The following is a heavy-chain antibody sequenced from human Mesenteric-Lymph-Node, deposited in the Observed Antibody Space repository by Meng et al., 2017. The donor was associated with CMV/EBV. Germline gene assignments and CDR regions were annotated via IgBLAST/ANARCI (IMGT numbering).Heavy chain of an antibody. Sequence: GESLKISCAASGFTFSIYGMHWVRQAPGKGLEWVAYIVYGGTDKFYADSVKGRLTISRDNSKNTLYLQMDNLRPEDSALYYCAKGVGSHSSWPQNYFDYWGQGTQVTVSS. CDR2: IVYGGTDK. CDR3: AKGVGSHSSWPQNYFDY. J-gene: IGHJ4*02. D-gene: IGHD6-13*01. CDR1: GFTFSIYG. V-gene: IGHV3-30*02.